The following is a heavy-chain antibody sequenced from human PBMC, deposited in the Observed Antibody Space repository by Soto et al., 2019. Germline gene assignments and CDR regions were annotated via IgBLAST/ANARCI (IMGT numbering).Heavy chain of an antibody. V-gene: IGHV3-23*01. CDR2: ISGTGLSK. Sequence: GGSLRLSCEAAGFTFETTARSWVRQAAGKGLEWVPTISGTGLSKYYADSMKSRFSSSRDNSRNPLYLQMNSLRAEETAIYYCARAGSVIEYMWETHFWGHGP. CDR3: ARAGSVIEYMWETHF. J-gene: IGHJ4*01. D-gene: IGHD1-26*01. CDR1: GFTFETTA.